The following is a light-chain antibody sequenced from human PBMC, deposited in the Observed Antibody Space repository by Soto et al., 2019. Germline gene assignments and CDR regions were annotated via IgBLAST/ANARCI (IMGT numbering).Light chain of an antibody. CDR3: AAWDDRLSGYV. J-gene: IGLJ1*01. CDR2: RNN. CDR1: TSNIGSNY. Sequence: QSVLTQPPSASGVPGQRVTISCSGSTSNIGSNYVFWYQQLPGTAPKLLISRNNQRPSGVPDRFSGSKSGTSASLAISGLRSEDEADYHCAAWDDRLSGYVFGTGTKVTVL. V-gene: IGLV1-47*01.